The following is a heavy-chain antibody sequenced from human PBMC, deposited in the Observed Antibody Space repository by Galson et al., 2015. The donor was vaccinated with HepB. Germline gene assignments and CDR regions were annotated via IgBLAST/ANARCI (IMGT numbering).Heavy chain of an antibody. J-gene: IGHJ4*02. CDR3: ARGGSGWEFYFDY. CDR1: GFTFSSYS. D-gene: IGHD6-19*01. V-gene: IGHV3-21*01. CDR2: ISSSSSYI. Sequence: SLRLSCAASGFTFSSYSMNWVRQAPGKGLEWVSSISSSSSYIYYADSVKGRFTISRDNAKNSLYLQMNSLRAEDTAVYYCARGGSGWEFYFDYWGQGTLVTVSS.